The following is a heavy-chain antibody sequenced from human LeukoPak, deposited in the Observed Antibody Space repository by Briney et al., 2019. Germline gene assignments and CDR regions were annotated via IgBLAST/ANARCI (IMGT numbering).Heavy chain of an antibody. CDR1: GYTFTSYG. CDR2: MNPNSGNT. J-gene: IGHJ4*02. Sequence: ASVKVSCKASGYTFTSYGISWVRQAPGQGLEWMGWMNPNSGNTGYAQKFQGRVTMTRNTSISTAYMELSSLRSEDTAVYYCARGGVRKKSSPYYDFWSGYYGVDYWGQGTLVTVSS. V-gene: IGHV1-8*02. D-gene: IGHD3-3*01. CDR3: ARGGVRKKSSPYYDFWSGYYGVDY.